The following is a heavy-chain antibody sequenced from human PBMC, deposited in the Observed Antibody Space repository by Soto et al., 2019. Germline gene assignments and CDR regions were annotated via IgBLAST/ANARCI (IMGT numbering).Heavy chain of an antibody. CDR1: GFTFSSYG. J-gene: IGHJ5*02. CDR2: IWYDRINK. V-gene: IGHV3-33*01. CDR3: ARAVSYDFWSGPNWFDP. D-gene: IGHD3-3*01. Sequence: PGGSLRLSCAASGFTFSSYGMHWVRQAPGKGLEWVAVIWYDRINKYYTDSVKGRFTISRDNSKNTLYLQMNSLRVEDTAVYYCARAVSYDFWSGPNWFDPWGQGTLVTVSS.